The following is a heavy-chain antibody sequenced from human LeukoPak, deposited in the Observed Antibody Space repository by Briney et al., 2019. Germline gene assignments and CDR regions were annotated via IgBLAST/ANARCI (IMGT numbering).Heavy chain of an antibody. Sequence: GGSLRLSCAASGFTFSRYAMSWVRQAPGKGLEWVSVISGSGGSTYYADSVKGRFTISRDNSKNTLYLQMNSLRAEDTAVYYCAKNRAAGHNNWFDPWGQGTLVTVSS. CDR1: GFTFSRYA. CDR3: AKNRAAGHNNWFDP. J-gene: IGHJ5*02. V-gene: IGHV3-23*01. CDR2: ISGSGGST. D-gene: IGHD6-13*01.